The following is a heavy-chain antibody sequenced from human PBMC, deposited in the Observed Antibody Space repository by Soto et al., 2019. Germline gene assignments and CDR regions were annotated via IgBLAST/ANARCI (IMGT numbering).Heavy chain of an antibody. CDR2: VYVTGTGT. V-gene: IGHV1-46*01. D-gene: IGHD3-10*01. J-gene: IGHJ4*02. CDR3: ARPEGYGSGSYYFDS. Sequence: GASVKVSFKASGYRFTTYHLHWVRQAPGQGLEWMGIVYVTGTGTRSAQKFQGRLTMTRDRSTSTVYMELSSLRSEDTAVYYCARPEGYGSGSYYFDSWGQGTLVTVSS. CDR1: GYRFTTYH.